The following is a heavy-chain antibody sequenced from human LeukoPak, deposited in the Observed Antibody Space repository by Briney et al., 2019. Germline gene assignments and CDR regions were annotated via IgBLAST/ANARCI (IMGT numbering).Heavy chain of an antibody. D-gene: IGHD5-24*01. CDR1: GFTFSNYA. Sequence: GGSLRLSCAATGFTFSNYAMNWVRQAPGKGLEWVSYISSSGSTIYYADSVKGRFTISRDNAKNSLYLQMNSLRAEDTAVYYCARVGDDYNEYVDYWGQGTLVTVSS. CDR2: ISSSGSTI. V-gene: IGHV3-48*04. J-gene: IGHJ4*02. CDR3: ARVGDDYNEYVDY.